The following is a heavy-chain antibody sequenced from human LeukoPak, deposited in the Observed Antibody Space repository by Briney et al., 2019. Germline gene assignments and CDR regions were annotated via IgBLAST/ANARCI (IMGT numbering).Heavy chain of an antibody. J-gene: IGHJ6*02. CDR1: GGSMTSYY. V-gene: IGHV4-59*01. CDR3: ARDSYYGMDV. CDR2: ISHIGST. Sequence: PSETLSLTYTVSGGSMTSYYWSWIRQPPGKGLEWIGFISHIGSTNYNSSLRSRVTFSVDTSKSRFSLNLRSVTAADTAVYYCARDSYYGMDVWGQGTTVIVSS.